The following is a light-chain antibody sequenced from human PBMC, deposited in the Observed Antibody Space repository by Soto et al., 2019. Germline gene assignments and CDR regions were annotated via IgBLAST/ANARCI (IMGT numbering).Light chain of an antibody. V-gene: IGKV1-5*03. CDR3: QQYNSYSGT. CDR2: KAS. Sequence: DVQMTQSPSTLSASVGDRVTITCRASQSISGWLAWYQQRPGKAPKLMIYKASTLETGVPSRFSGSGSGTEFTLTINNLQPDDFATYYCQQYNSYSGTFGQGTKVDIK. CDR1: QSISGW. J-gene: IGKJ1*01.